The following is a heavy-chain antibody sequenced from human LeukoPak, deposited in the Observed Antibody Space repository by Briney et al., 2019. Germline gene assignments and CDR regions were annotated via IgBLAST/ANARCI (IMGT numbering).Heavy chain of an antibody. CDR3: AREGVGATDDAFDI. Sequence: SETLSLTCTVSGGSLSSYYWSWIRQPPGKGLEWIGYIYSSGSTNYNASLKSRVTISVDTSKHQFSLKLSSVTAADTAVYYCAREGVGATDDAFDIWGQGTMVTVSS. D-gene: IGHD1-26*01. CDR1: GGSLSSYY. J-gene: IGHJ3*02. V-gene: IGHV4-59*13. CDR2: IYSSGST.